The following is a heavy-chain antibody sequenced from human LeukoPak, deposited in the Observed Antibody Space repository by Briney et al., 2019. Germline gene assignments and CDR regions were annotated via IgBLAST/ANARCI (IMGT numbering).Heavy chain of an antibody. CDR2: TNRNSGGT. CDR3: ARGHAVAGTVNY. J-gene: IGHJ4*02. V-gene: IGHV1-2*06. Sequence: ASVKVSCKASGYTFSGYFIHWVRQAPGQGLEWVGRTNRNSGGTNYAQKFQGRVTMTRDTSTSTAYMELSSLRSDDTAVYYCARGHAVAGTVNYWGQGTLVTVSS. D-gene: IGHD6-19*01. CDR1: GYTFSGYF.